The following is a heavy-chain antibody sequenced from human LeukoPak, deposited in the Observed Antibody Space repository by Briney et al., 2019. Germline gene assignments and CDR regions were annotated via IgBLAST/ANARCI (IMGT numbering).Heavy chain of an antibody. CDR2: ISSSRTYT. CDR3: AKGYSYGHF. D-gene: IGHD5-18*01. Sequence: GGSLRLSCAASGFTFSDYYMSWIRQAPGQGLEWLSYISSSRTYTNYADSVKGKFSISKDNAKNSVYLQMNSRRAEDTAVYYCAKGYSYGHFWGQGTLVTVSS. CDR1: GFTFSDYY. J-gene: IGHJ4*02. V-gene: IGHV3-11*03.